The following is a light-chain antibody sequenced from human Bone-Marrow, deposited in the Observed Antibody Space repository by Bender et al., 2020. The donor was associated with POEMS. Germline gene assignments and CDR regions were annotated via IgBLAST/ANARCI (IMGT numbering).Light chain of an antibody. CDR3: ASYSGTDTLGV. V-gene: IGLV2-14*01. CDR2: EGS. CDR1: SSDVGGYDY. J-gene: IGLJ3*02. Sequence: QSALTQPASVSGSPGQSITISCTGSSSDVGGYDYVSWYQHHPGKPPKLIIYEGSKRPSGVSNRFSASKSGNTASLTISGLQAEDEADYFCASYSGTDTLGVFGGGTKVTVL.